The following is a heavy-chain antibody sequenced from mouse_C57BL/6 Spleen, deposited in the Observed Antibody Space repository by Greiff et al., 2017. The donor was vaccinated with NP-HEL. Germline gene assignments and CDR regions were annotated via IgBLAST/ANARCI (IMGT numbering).Heavy chain of an antibody. J-gene: IGHJ3*01. V-gene: IGHV1-4*01. D-gene: IGHD1-1*01. CDR1: GYTFTSYT. CDR3: ASEGYGSGFAY. Sequence: VKLQQSGAELARPGASVKMSCKASGYTFTSYTMHWVKQRPGQGLEWIGYINPSSGYTKYNQKFKDKATLTADKSSSTAYMQLSSLTSEDSAVYYCASEGYGSGFAYWGQGTLVTVSA. CDR2: INPSSGYT.